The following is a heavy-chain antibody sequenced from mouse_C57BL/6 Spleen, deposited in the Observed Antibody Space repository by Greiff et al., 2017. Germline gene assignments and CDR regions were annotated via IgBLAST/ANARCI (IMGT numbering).Heavy chain of an antibody. Sequence: EVKVVESGGGLVKPGGSLKLSCAASGFTFSDYGMHWVRQAPEKGLEWVAYISSGSSTIYYADTVKGRFTISRDNAKNTLFLQMTSLRSEDTAMYYCARRRTVVPFDYWGQGTTLTVSS. CDR2: ISSGSSTI. V-gene: IGHV5-17*01. CDR1: GFTFSDYG. J-gene: IGHJ2*01. CDR3: ARRRTVVPFDY. D-gene: IGHD1-1*01.